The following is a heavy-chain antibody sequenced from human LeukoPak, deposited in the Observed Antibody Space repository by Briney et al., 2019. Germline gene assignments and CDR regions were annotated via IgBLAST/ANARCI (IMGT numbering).Heavy chain of an antibody. CDR3: ARDRGRRDGYNFPTYYFNY. CDR2: INPGGGST. V-gene: IGHV1-46*01. J-gene: IGHJ4*02. Sequence: ASVKVSCKASGYTFTTYYMHWVRQAPGQGLEWMGIINPGGGSTNYAQKSQGRVTMTRDTSTSTVYLELSSLRSEDTAVYYCARDRGRRDGYNFPTYYFNYWGQGTLVIVSS. CDR1: GYTFTTYY. D-gene: IGHD5-24*01.